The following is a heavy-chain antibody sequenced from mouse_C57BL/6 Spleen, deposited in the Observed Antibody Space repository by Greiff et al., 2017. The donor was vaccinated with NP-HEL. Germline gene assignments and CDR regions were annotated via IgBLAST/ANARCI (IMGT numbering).Heavy chain of an antibody. CDR2: ILPGSGST. CDR3: ARGITMIKYYFDY. Sequence: QVQLQQSGAELMKPGASVKLSCKATGYTFTGYWIEWVKQRPGHGLEWIGEILPGSGSTTYNEKFKGKATFTADTSSNTAYMQLSSLTTEDSAIYYCARGITMIKYYFDYWGQGTTLTVSS. CDR1: GYTFTGYW. V-gene: IGHV1-9*01. D-gene: IGHD2-4*01. J-gene: IGHJ2*01.